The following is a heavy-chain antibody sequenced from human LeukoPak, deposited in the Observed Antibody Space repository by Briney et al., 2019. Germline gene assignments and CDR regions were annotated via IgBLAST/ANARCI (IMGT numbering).Heavy chain of an antibody. V-gene: IGHV3-30-3*01. CDR2: ISYDGSNK. J-gene: IGHJ4*02. CDR1: GFTFSSYA. D-gene: IGHD1-1*01. Sequence: PGGSLRLSCAASGFTFSSYAMHWVRQAPGKGLEWVAVISYDGSNKYYADSVKGRFTISRDNSKNTLYLQMNSLRAEDTAGYYCARVGWENWYYFDYWGQGTLVTVSS. CDR3: ARVGWENWYYFDY.